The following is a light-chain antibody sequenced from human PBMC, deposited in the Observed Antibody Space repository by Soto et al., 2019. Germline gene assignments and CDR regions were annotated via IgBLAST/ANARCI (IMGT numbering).Light chain of an antibody. CDR2: TTS. J-gene: IGKJ4*01. Sequence: KPRKAPEPLIYTTSNLQSGVPSRFSGAGSGTDFILTISSLQPEDFATYYCQQTYSAPLTFGGGTKVDIK. CDR3: QQTYSAPLT. V-gene: IGKV1-39*01.